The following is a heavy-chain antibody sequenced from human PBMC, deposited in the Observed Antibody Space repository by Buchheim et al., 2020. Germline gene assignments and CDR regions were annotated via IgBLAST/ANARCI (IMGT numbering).Heavy chain of an antibody. V-gene: IGHV4-39*01. CDR2: IYYSGST. D-gene: IGHD3-3*01. J-gene: IGHJ4*02. Sequence: QLQLQESGPGLVKPSETLSLTCTVSGGSISSSSYYWGWLRQPPGKGLEWIGSIYYSGSTYYNPSLKSRVTISVDTSKNPFSLKLSSVTAADTAVYYCARHTYTYDFWSGYYMLSGIYYFDYWGQGTL. CDR3: ARHTYTYDFWSGYYMLSGIYYFDY. CDR1: GGSISSSSYY.